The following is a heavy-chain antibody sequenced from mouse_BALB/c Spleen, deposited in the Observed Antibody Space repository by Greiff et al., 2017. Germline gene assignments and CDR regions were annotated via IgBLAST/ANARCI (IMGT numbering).Heavy chain of an antibody. V-gene: IGHV5-6-5*01. Sequence: EVQLVESGGGLVKPGGSLKLSCAASGFTFSSYAMSWVRQTPEKRLEWVASISSGGSNYYPDSVKGRFTISRGNARNILYLQMSSLRSEDPAMYYCARGQGYGFAYWGQGTLVTVSA. CDR3: ARGQGYGFAY. CDR2: ISSGGSN. CDR1: GFTFSSYA. J-gene: IGHJ3*01. D-gene: IGHD3-1*01.